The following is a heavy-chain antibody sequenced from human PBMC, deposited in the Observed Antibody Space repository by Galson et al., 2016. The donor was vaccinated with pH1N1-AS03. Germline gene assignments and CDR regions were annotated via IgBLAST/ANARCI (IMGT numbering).Heavy chain of an antibody. Sequence: SLRLSCAASGFTFSTYWMTWVRQAPGKGLEWVANIKQDGSEIHFVDSVKGRFTISRDNAENSLYLQMTGLRVEDTAVYYCARDRSYYDSGACFDINDIWGQGTMVTVSS. V-gene: IGHV3-7*01. J-gene: IGHJ3*02. CDR2: IKQDGSEI. D-gene: IGHD3-10*01. CDR3: ARDRSYYDSGACFDINDI. CDR1: GFTFSTYW.